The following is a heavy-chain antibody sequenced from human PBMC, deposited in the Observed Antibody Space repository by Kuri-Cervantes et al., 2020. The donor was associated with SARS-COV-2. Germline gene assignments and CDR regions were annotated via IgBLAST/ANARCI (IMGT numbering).Heavy chain of an antibody. CDR1: GGSISSSSYY. D-gene: IGHD1-14*01. CDR3: ARHELEPRSLDY. CDR2: IYYSGST. J-gene: IGHJ4*02. V-gene: IGHV4-39*01. Sequence: GSLRLSCTVSGGSISSSSYYWGWIRQPPGKGLEWIGSIYYSGSTYYNPSLKSRVTISVDTSKNQFSLKLSSVTAADTAVYYCARHELEPRSLDYWGQGTLVTVSS.